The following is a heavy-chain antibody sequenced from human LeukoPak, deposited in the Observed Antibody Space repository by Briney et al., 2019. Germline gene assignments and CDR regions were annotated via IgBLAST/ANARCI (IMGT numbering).Heavy chain of an antibody. V-gene: IGHV3-23*01. Sequence: HPGGPLRLSCAASEFDFSTHAMTWVRQAPGKGLEWVSAISISGTKTYYADSVKGRFTISRDNSKNTLYLQMYSLRAEDTAVYYCANEIRPNDYWGQGTLVTVSS. D-gene: IGHD4-17*01. CDR1: EFDFSTHA. CDR2: ISISGTKT. CDR3: ANEIRPNDY. J-gene: IGHJ4*02.